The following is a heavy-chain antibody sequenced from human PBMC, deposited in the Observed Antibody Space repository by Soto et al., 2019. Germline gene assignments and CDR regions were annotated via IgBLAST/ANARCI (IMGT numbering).Heavy chain of an antibody. CDR2: MNPNSGNT. D-gene: IGHD2-21*02. CDR3: ARDIKYGACSRWFDP. CDR1: GYTFTSYD. Sequence: QVQLVQSGAEVKKPGASVKVSCKASGYTFTSYDINWVRQATGQGLEYLGWMNPNSGNTAYVQKFQGRVTMTWDTSRTTAYMDMSSLRSEDTAGYFCARDIKYGACSRWFDPWGQGTLVTVSS. J-gene: IGHJ5*02. V-gene: IGHV1-8*01.